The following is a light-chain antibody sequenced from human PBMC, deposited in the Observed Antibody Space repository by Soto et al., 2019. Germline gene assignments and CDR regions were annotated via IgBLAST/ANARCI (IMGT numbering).Light chain of an antibody. CDR3: QQTYSTPRT. CDR2: DAS. CDR1: QSLDSY. J-gene: IGKJ1*01. V-gene: IGKV1-39*01. Sequence: DIQMTQSPSSLSASVGDRVTITCRASQSLDSYLNWYQDKPGKAPKLLINDASSLQSGVSSRFSGSGSGTDFTLTTSSLQPEDFASYYCQQTYSTPRTFGQGTKVEI.